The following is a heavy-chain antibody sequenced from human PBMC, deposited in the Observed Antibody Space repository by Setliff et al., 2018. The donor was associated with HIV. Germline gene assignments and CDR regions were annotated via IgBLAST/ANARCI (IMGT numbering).Heavy chain of an antibody. CDR2: ISSNGGSA. Sequence: GESLKISCAASGFTFTNFAMNWVRQAPGKGLEYVSGISSNGGSAYYADFVKGRFTISRDNSKNTLYLQMGSLRVEDMAVYYCARDVADDQNRYDAFDMWGQGTVVTVS. V-gene: IGHV3-64*02. CDR1: GFTFTNFA. D-gene: IGHD2-2*01. J-gene: IGHJ3*02. CDR3: ARDVADDQNRYDAFDM.